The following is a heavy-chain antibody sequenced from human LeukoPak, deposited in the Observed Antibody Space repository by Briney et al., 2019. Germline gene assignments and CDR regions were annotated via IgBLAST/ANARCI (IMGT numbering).Heavy chain of an antibody. D-gene: IGHD6-13*01. CDR1: GFTFSDYY. CDR3: AKSGSGSWWHSFDF. V-gene: IGHV3-23*01. Sequence: PGGSLRLSCAASGFTFSDYYMNWIRQAPGKGLEWVSAISGRGDTTYYADSVKGRLTISRDNSKNTLYLQMSSLRAEDTAVYYCAKSGSGSWWHSFDFWGQGTLVTVSS. CDR2: ISGRGDTT. J-gene: IGHJ4*02.